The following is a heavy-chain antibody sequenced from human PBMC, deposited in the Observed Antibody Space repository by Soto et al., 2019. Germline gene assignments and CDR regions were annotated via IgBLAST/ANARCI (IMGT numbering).Heavy chain of an antibody. CDR3: ARVWGSGYHPFFDY. D-gene: IGHD3-22*01. CDR2: IYYSGST. V-gene: IGHV4-59*07. J-gene: IGHJ4*02. CDR1: GGCIRSYY. Sequence: SGSLALSCTFSGGCIRSYYVSWIRQPPGKGLEWIGYIYYSGSTNYNPSLKSRVTISVDTSKNQFSLKLSSVTAADTAVYYCARVWGSGYHPFFDYWGQGTLVTVSS.